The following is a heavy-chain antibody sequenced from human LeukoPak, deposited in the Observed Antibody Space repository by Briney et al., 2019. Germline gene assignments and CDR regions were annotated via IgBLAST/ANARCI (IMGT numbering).Heavy chain of an antibody. J-gene: IGHJ4*02. V-gene: IGHV3-7*01. CDR1: GFTFSSYW. D-gene: IGHD5-12*01. CDR2: IKQDGSEK. Sequence: PGGSLRLSCAASGFTFSSYWMSWVRQAPGKGLEWVANIKQDGSEKYYVDSVKGRFTISRDNAKNSLYLQMNSLRAEDTAVYYCARERGYDYAGYFDFWGQGTLVTVSS. CDR3: ARERGYDYAGYFDF.